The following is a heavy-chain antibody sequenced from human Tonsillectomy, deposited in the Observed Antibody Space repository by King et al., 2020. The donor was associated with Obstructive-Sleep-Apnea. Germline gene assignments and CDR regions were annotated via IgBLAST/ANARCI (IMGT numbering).Heavy chain of an antibody. V-gene: IGHV1-2*02. J-gene: IGHJ3*02. Sequence: QLVQSGAEVKKPGASVKVSCKASGYTFTGYYMHWVRQAPGQGLEWMGWINPNSGGTNYTQKFQGRVTMTRDTSIRTAYMELSRLGSDDTAVYYCARWEWELNAFDIWGQGTMVTVSS. CDR2: INPNSGGT. CDR1: GYTFTGYY. D-gene: IGHD1-26*01. CDR3: ARWEWELNAFDI.